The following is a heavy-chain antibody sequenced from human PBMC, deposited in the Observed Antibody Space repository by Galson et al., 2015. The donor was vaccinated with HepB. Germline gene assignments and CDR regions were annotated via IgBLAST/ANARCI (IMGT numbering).Heavy chain of an antibody. CDR1: GFTFSSYA. V-gene: IGHV3-30*04. CDR2: ISYDGSNK. CDR3: ARPSYTNYFDY. D-gene: IGHD3-16*01. J-gene: IGHJ4*02. Sequence: SLRLSCAASGFTFSSYAMHWVRQAPGKGLEWVAVISYDGSNKYYADSVKGRFTISRDNSKNTLYLQMNSLRAEDTAVYYCARPSYTNYFDYWGQGTLVTVSS.